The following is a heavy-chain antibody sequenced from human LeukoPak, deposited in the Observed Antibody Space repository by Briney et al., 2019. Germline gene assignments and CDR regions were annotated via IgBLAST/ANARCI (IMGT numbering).Heavy chain of an antibody. CDR2: ISFDGKKE. Sequence: GGSPRLSCEASGFRLIKYAMHWVRQAPGRGLEWVAVISFDGKKEFYADSVKGRFTISRDNAKNSLYLQMNSLRAEDTAVYYCARAGGYRDYFDYWGQGTLVTVSS. D-gene: IGHD1-1*01. CDR1: GFRLIKYA. V-gene: IGHV3-30*04. CDR3: ARAGGYRDYFDY. J-gene: IGHJ4*02.